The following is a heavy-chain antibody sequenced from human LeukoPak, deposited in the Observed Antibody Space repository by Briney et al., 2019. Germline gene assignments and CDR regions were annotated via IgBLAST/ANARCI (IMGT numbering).Heavy chain of an antibody. CDR1: GFTFSNAW. CDR3: TTVYYYDSGGYHRNS. Sequence: GGSLRLSCAASGFTFSNAWINWVRQAPRKGLVWVGRIKSKTDGGTTDYAAPVKGRFTILRDDSKNTLFLQMNSLKTEDTAMYYCTTVYYYDSGGYHRNSWGQGTLVTVSS. CDR2: IKSKTDGGTT. J-gene: IGHJ4*02. D-gene: IGHD3-22*01. V-gene: IGHV3-15*01.